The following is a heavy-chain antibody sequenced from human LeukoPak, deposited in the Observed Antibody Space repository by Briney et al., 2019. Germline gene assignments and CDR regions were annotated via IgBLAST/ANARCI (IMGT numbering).Heavy chain of an antibody. J-gene: IGHJ4*02. CDR1: GYTFTGYY. V-gene: IGHV1-2*02. CDR2: INPNSGGT. Sequence: ASVKVSCKASGYTFTGYYMHWVRQAPGQGLEWMGWINPNSGGTNYAQKFQGRVTMTRDTSISTAYMELSSLRSEDTAVYYCARAPPSWELPDYWGQGTLVTVSS. CDR3: ARAPPSWELPDY. D-gene: IGHD1-26*01.